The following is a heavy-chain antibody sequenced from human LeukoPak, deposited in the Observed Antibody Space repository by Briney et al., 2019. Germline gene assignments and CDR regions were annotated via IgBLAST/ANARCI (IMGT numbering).Heavy chain of an antibody. Sequence: SETLSLTCTVYDGSISSYYWSWIRQPAGKGLELVAFINTSGGTKANPSLKSRVTMSVDTSKNQVSLILTSVTAADTAVYYCARSRSYGAYIVFFSDWGQGTLVTVSS. CDR1: DGSISSYY. D-gene: IGHD4-17*01. CDR3: ARSRSYGAYIVFFSD. V-gene: IGHV4-4*07. J-gene: IGHJ4*02. CDR2: INTSGGT.